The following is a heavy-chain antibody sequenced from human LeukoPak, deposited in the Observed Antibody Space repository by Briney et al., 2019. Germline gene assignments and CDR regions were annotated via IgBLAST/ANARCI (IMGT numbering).Heavy chain of an antibody. Sequence: GGSLRLSCAASGFTVSSNYMSWVRQAPGKGLEWVSTIIGSTANTYYADSVKGRFTISRDDSKNTVYLQMNSLRAEDAAVYSCAKYTSGTSYRGLDQWGHGTLVTVSS. J-gene: IGHJ4*01. D-gene: IGHD3-10*01. V-gene: IGHV3-23*01. CDR3: AKYTSGTSYRGLDQ. CDR2: IIGSTANT. CDR1: GFTVSSNY.